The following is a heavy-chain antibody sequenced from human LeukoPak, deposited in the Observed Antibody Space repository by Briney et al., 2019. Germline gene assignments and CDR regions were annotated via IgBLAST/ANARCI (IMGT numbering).Heavy chain of an antibody. V-gene: IGHV1-69*04. D-gene: IGHD2/OR15-2a*01. CDR1: GGTFSSYA. Sequence: SVKVSCKASGGTFSSYAISWVRQAPGRGLEWMGRIIPILGIANYAQKFQGRVTITADKSTSTAYMELSSLRSEDTAVYYCARDLYGYYYYGMDVWGQGTTVTVSS. CDR2: IIPILGIA. CDR3: ARDLYGYYYYGMDV. J-gene: IGHJ6*02.